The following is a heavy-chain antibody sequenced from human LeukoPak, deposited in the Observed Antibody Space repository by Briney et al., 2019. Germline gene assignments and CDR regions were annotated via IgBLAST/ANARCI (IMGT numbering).Heavy chain of an antibody. J-gene: IGHJ4*02. CDR2: ISYDGSNK. CDR1: GFTFSSYG. Sequence: GGSLRLSCAASGFTFSSYGMHWVRQAPGKGLEWVAVISYDGSNKYYADSVKGRFTISRDNSKNTLYLQMSSLRAEGTAVYYCAKETLYCSSTSCYSYFDYWGQGTLVTVSS. V-gene: IGHV3-30*18. CDR3: AKETLYCSSTSCYSYFDY. D-gene: IGHD2-2*01.